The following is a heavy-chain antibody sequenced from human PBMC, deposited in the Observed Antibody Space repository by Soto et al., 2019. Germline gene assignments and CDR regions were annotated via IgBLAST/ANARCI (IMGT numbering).Heavy chain of an antibody. CDR3: ARQIPGDIVVVPAANWFDP. CDR1: GGSISSSSYY. CDR2: IYYSGST. D-gene: IGHD2-2*01. J-gene: IGHJ5*02. Sequence: SETLSLTCTVSGGSISSSSYYWGWIRQPPGKGLEWIGSIYYSGSTYYNPSLKSRVTISVDTSKNQFSLKLSSVTAADTAVYYCARQIPGDIVVVPAANWFDPWGQGTLVTVSS. V-gene: IGHV4-39*01.